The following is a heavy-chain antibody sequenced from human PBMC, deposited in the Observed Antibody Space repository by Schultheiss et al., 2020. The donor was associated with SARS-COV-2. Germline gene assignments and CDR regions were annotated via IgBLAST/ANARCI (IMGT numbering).Heavy chain of an antibody. CDR3: AKDIAINYYYGMDV. V-gene: IGHV3-43D*03. J-gene: IGHJ6*02. CDR1: GFTFDDYA. CDR2: ISWDGGST. Sequence: GESLKISCAASGFTFDDYAMHWVRQAPGKGLEWVSLISWDGGSTYYADSVKGRFTISRDNSKNSLYLQMNSLRAEDTALYYCAKDIAINYYYGMDVWGQGTTVTVSS.